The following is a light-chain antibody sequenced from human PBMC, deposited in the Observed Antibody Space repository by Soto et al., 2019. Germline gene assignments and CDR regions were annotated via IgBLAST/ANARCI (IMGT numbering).Light chain of an antibody. CDR3: TSWTTSTTMI. V-gene: IGLV2-14*03. Sequence: QLVLTQPASVSGSPGQSITITCTGTRSDIGAYNFVSWYQQHPGEVPKLMLYDVSIRPSGVSNRFSGSKSGNTASLTISGLQAEDEADYYCTSWTTSTTMIFGGGTKVTVL. J-gene: IGLJ2*01. CDR2: DVS. CDR1: RSDIGAYNF.